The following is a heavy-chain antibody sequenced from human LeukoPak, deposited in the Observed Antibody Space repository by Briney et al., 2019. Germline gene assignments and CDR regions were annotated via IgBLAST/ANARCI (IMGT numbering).Heavy chain of an antibody. CDR2: IYYSENT. V-gene: IGHV4-59*05. J-gene: IGHJ5*02. Sequence: SETLSLTCTVSGGSISSYYWSWIRQPLGKGLEWIGSIYYSENTYYNPSLKGRVSIIADTAKNQFFLKLSSVTASDTAVYYCARISCNTLGCPTVYNWIDPWGQGILVTVSS. CDR3: ARISCNTLGCPTVYNWIDP. D-gene: IGHD2-15*01. CDR1: GGSISSYY.